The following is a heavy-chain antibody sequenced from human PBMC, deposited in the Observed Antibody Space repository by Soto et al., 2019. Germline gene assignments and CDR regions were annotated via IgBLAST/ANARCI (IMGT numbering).Heavy chain of an antibody. CDR2: ISYDGSNK. V-gene: IGHV3-30-3*01. Sequence: QVQLVESGGGVVQPGRSLRLSCAASGFTFSSYAMHWVRQAPGKGLEWVAVISYDGSNKYYADSVKGRFTISRDNSKNTLYLHMNSLRAEDTAVYYCARDRVHRGYSYGYVDYWGQGTLVTVSS. CDR3: ARDRVHRGYSYGYVDY. D-gene: IGHD5-18*01. J-gene: IGHJ4*02. CDR1: GFTFSSYA.